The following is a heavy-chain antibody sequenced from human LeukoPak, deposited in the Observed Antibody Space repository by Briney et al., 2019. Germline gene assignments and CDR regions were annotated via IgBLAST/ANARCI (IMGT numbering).Heavy chain of an antibody. Sequence: SETLSLTCTVSGGSISSYYWSWIRQPPGKGLEWIGYIYNSGSTKYNPSLKSRVTISVDTSKNQISLKLSSVTAADTAVYYCARHVTYYDILTGYQNNYYYYGMDVWGQGTTVTVSS. J-gene: IGHJ6*02. CDR1: GGSISSYY. V-gene: IGHV4-59*08. CDR3: ARHVTYYDILTGYQNNYYYYGMDV. D-gene: IGHD3-9*01. CDR2: IYNSGST.